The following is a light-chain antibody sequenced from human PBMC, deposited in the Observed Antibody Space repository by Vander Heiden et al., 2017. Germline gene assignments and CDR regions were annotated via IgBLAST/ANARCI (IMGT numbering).Light chain of an antibody. J-gene: IGKJ1*01. CDR3: QQDGNSPWT. CDR1: QSVSSSY. CDR2: DAS. V-gene: IGKV3-20*01. Sequence: EIVLTQSPGTLSLSPGERATLSCRASQSVSSSYLAWYQQKPGQAPRLLIYDASRRATGIPDSFSGSGSGTDFTLTISRLEPDDFAVYYCQQDGNSPWTFGQGTKVEIK.